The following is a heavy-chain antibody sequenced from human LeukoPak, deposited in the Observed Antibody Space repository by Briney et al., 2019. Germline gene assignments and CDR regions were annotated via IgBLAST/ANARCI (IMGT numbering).Heavy chain of an antibody. V-gene: IGHV3-23*01. CDR2: ISGSGGST. CDR3: AKDHRSSGWSFLEGLWYFDY. D-gene: IGHD6-19*01. CDR1: GFTFSSYA. Sequence: QPGGSLRLSCAASGFTFSSYAMSWVRQAPGKGLEWVSAISGSGGSTYYADSVKGRFTISRDNSKNTLYLQMNSLRAEDTAVYYCAKDHRSSGWSFLEGLWYFDYWGQGTLVTVSS. J-gene: IGHJ4*02.